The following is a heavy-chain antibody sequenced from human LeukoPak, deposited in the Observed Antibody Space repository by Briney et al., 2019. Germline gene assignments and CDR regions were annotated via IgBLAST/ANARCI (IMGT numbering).Heavy chain of an antibody. V-gene: IGHV1-69*06. CDR1: GGTFSSYA. CDR3: AVYSSTLYYYYGMDV. Sequence: GASVKVSCKASGGTFSSYAISWVRQAPGQGLEWMGGIIPIFGTANYAQKFHGRVTITAEKSTRTAYMALSSLRSEDPAVYYCAVYSSTLYYYYGMDVWGKGTTVTVSS. CDR2: IIPIFGTA. D-gene: IGHD6-13*01. J-gene: IGHJ6*04.